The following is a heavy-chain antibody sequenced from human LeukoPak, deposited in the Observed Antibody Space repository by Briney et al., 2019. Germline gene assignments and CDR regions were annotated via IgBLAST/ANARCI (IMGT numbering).Heavy chain of an antibody. Sequence: PSETLSLTCAVYGGSFSGYYWSWIRQPPGKGLEWIGEINHSGSTNYNPSLKSRVTISVDTSKNQFSLKLISVTAADTAVYYCARGQGAYYDFWSGYSTFDYWGQGTLVTVSS. CDR3: ARGQGAYYDFWSGYSTFDY. J-gene: IGHJ4*02. CDR1: GGSFSGYY. V-gene: IGHV4-34*01. D-gene: IGHD3-3*01. CDR2: INHSGST.